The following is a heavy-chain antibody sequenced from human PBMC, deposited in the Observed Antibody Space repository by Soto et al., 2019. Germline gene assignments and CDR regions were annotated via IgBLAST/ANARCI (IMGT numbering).Heavy chain of an antibody. CDR1: GFTFSSYG. V-gene: IGHV3-30*03. CDR3: GAGQYFADY. Sequence: QVQLVESGGGVVQPGRSLRLSCAASGFTFSSYGMHWVRQAPGKGLVWVALISYDGSDKYYADPVKGRFTISRDNSKNTLYLQMNSLRVEDTAVYYCGAGQYFADYWGQGTLVTVSS. CDR2: ISYDGSDK. D-gene: IGHD6-13*01. J-gene: IGHJ4*02.